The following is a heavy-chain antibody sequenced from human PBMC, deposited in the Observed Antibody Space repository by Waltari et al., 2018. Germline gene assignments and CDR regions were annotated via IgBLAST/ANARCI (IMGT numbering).Heavy chain of an antibody. Sequence: QVQLQESGPGLVKPSQTLSLTCSVSGGSITSGIYYWTWIRQPAGKGLEWIGRIYTSWNTDYNPSLKSRVTMSMDTSKNQFSLNLSSVTAADTAVYYCARFPRDYSFDYWGQGTLVTVSS. CDR1: GGSITSGIYY. V-gene: IGHV4-61*02. J-gene: IGHJ4*02. CDR2: IYTSWNT. D-gene: IGHD4-17*01. CDR3: ARFPRDYSFDY.